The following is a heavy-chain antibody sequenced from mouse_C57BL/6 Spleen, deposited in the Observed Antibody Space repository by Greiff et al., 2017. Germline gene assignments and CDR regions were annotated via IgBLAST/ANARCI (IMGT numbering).Heavy chain of an antibody. CDR1: GYAFTNYL. V-gene: IGHV1-54*01. CDR3: ARGGDSDYFDY. Sequence: QVQLKQSGAELVRPGTSVKVSCKASGYAFTNYLIEWVKQRPGQGLEWIGVINPGSGGTNYNEKFKGKATLTADKSSSTAYMQLSSLTSEDSAVYLCARGGDSDYFDYWGQGTTLTVSS. CDR2: INPGSGGT. J-gene: IGHJ2*01.